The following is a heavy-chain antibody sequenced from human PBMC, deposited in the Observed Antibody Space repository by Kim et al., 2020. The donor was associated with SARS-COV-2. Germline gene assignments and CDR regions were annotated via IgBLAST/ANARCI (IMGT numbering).Heavy chain of an antibody. Sequence: YSASLKSRITTTPDTPKNHSSLQLNSVTPEDTAVYYCARDSIYYYYYMDVWGKGTTVTVSS. J-gene: IGHJ6*03. V-gene: IGHV6-1*01. CDR3: ARDSIYYYYYMDV.